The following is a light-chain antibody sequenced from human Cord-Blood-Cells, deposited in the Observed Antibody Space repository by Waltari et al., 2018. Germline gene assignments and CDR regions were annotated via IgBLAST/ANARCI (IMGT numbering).Light chain of an antibody. V-gene: IGKV3-20*01. Sequence: EIVLTQSPGTLSLSPGERFTVSCRRSQRVSSSYLAWYQQKPGQAPRLLIYGASSRANGIPDRFSGSGSATDFTLTISRLEPQDLAVYYCQQYGSSPWTFGQGTKVEIK. CDR1: QRVSSSY. CDR2: GAS. CDR3: QQYGSSPWT. J-gene: IGKJ1*01.